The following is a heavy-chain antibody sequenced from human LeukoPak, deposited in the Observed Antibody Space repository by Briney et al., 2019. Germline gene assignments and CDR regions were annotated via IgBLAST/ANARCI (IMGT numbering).Heavy chain of an antibody. Sequence: GSLRLSCAASGFTFSTYTMNWVRQPPGKGLVWVSNIGTSSSTIYYADSVKGRFTISRDNAKNSLYLQMNSLRADDTAVYYCARYAAGGSYYYYMDVWGKGTTVTVSS. CDR2: IGTSSSTI. D-gene: IGHD6-25*01. V-gene: IGHV3-48*01. CDR3: ARYAAGGSYYYYMDV. J-gene: IGHJ6*03. CDR1: GFTFSTYT.